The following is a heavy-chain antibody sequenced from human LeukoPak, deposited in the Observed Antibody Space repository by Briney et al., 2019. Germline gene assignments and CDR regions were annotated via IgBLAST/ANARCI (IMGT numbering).Heavy chain of an antibody. CDR1: GYSFNDYY. Sequence: AASVKVSCKASGYSFNDYYIHWARQAPGQGLEWMGWINPNRGGTSYAQKFQGRVTMTRDTSITTAYMELRSLRSDDTAMYYCARDTCDGVTCYNWFDPWGQGTLVTVSS. J-gene: IGHJ5*02. V-gene: IGHV1-2*02. CDR3: ARDTCDGVTCYNWFDP. CDR2: INPNRGGT. D-gene: IGHD4-17*01.